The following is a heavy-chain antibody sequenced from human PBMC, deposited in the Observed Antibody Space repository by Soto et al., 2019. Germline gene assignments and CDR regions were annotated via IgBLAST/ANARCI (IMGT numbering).Heavy chain of an antibody. Sequence: QAHLEQSGAELKRPGAPVKVSCKASGYTFSDFDINWLWQASGQGPEWMGWINAKSGDTFFAQRFAGKLNITCATSLSTAYMEVGSPMSDGTAIYYCARGNPFSYAGFEVWGEGTTVVVSS. J-gene: IGHJ6*04. CDR1: GYTFSDFD. CDR3: ARGNPFSYAGFEV. CDR2: INAKSGDT. V-gene: IGHV1-8*01. D-gene: IGHD3-10*01.